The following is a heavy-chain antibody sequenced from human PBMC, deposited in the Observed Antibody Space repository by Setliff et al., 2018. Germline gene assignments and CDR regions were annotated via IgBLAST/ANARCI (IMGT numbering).Heavy chain of an antibody. V-gene: IGHV1-69*10. Sequence: SVKVSCKASGGTFSSYAISWVRQAPGQGLEWMGGIIPILGIANYAQKFQGRVTITADKSTSTAYMELSSLRSEDTAVYYCARQRTGPDWFDPWGQGTLVTVSS. CDR1: GGTFSSYA. CDR2: IIPILGIA. J-gene: IGHJ5*02. CDR3: ARQRTGPDWFDP.